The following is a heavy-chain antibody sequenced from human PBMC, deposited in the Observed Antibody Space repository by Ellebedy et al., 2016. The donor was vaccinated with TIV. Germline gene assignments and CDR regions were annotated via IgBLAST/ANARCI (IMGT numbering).Heavy chain of an antibody. CDR1: GYTFTSYG. J-gene: IGHJ3*02. D-gene: IGHD1-26*01. CDR2: ISAYNGNT. Sequence: AASVKVSCKASGYTFTSYGISWVRQAPGQGLEWMGWISAYNGNTNYAQKLQGRVTMTTDTSTSTAYMELRSLRSDDTAVYYCARVKYSGSYHVMGAFVIWGQGTMVTVSS. CDR3: ARVKYSGSYHVMGAFVI. V-gene: IGHV1-18*01.